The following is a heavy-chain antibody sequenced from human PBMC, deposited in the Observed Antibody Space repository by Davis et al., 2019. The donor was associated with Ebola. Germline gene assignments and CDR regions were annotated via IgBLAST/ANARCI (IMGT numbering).Heavy chain of an antibody. CDR1: GDSVSSNSGA. V-gene: IGHV6-1*01. J-gene: IGHJ4*02. Sequence: HSQIHSLTRDISGDSVSSNSGAWNWISQSPSSGLEWLGRTYYNSKWYNDYAVAVKSRITINPDTAKNQFSLQLNSVTPEDTAVYYCAKGWFRYFGNWGQGTLVTVSS. D-gene: IGHD3-10*01. CDR3: AKGWFRYFGN. CDR2: TYYNSKWYN.